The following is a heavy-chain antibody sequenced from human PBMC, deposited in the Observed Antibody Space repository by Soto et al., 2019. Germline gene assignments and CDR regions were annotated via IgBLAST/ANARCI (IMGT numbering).Heavy chain of an antibody. Sequence: PETLSLTCSVSGDSISSDSYYWGWIRQPPGKGLEWIGSIYYSTRTYYNPSGSTYYNPSLKSRVSISIDTSKNHFSLKLSSVTATDTAVYYCVRHKDRNCFDPWGQGSLVTVSS. CDR3: VRHKDRNCFDP. CDR2: IYYSTRTYYNPSGST. J-gene: IGHJ5*02. CDR1: GDSISSDSYY. V-gene: IGHV4-39*01.